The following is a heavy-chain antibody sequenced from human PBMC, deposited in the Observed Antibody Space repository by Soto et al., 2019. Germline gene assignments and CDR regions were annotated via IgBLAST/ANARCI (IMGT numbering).Heavy chain of an antibody. CDR2: LSTYNGNT. J-gene: IGHJ4*02. CDR1: GYTFTSYG. V-gene: IGHV1-18*01. CDR3: AKEGGVGVYSFDY. Sequence: QVQLVQYGAEVKTPGASVKVSCKASGYTFTSYGISSVRQAPGQGLEWMGWLSTYNGNTNYAQKLQGRVTMTTDTSTSTVYMELRSLRSDDTAVYYCAKEGGVGVYSFDYWGQGTLVTVSS. D-gene: IGHD3-10*01.